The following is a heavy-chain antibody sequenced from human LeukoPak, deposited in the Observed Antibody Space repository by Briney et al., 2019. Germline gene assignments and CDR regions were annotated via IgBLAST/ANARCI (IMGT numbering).Heavy chain of an antibody. V-gene: IGHV1-69*05. CDR2: IIPIFGTA. D-gene: IGHD6-13*01. Sequence: SVKVSCKASGGTFSSYAISWVRQAPGQGLEWMGGIIPIFGTANYAQKFQGRVTITTDESTSTAYMELSSLRSEDTAVYYCARDQIGVAAAAYWGQGTLVTVSS. CDR1: GGTFSSYA. CDR3: ARDQIGVAAAAY. J-gene: IGHJ4*02.